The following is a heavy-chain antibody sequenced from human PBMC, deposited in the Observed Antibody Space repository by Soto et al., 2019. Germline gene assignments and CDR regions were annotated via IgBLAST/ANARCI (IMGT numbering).Heavy chain of an antibody. J-gene: IGHJ5*02. CDR1: GGSITSGGSF. CDR2: IGYSGAT. D-gene: IGHD2-15*01. CDR3: ARGGASSKWFAP. Sequence: SETLSLTCTVSGGSITSGGSFWSWVRQHPGKGPEWIAFIGYSGATSYNPSLASRVTISADTYKSQFSLNLRSVTAADTAVYYCARGGASSKWFAPWGQGTLVTVSS. V-gene: IGHV4-31*03.